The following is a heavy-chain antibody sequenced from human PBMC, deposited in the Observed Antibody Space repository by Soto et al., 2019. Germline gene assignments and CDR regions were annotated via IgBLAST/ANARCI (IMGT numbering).Heavy chain of an antibody. CDR1: GGSISSGGYY. V-gene: IGHV4-31*03. Sequence: QVQLQESGPGLVKPSQTLSLTCTVSGGSISSGGYYWSWIRQHPGKGLEWIGYIYYSGSTYYIPSLKRRVTISVDTSNNQFSLKLSSVTASDTAVYYCARVQWLRYDPYYYYGMDVWGQGTTVTVSS. CDR2: IYYSGST. J-gene: IGHJ6*02. D-gene: IGHD5-12*01. CDR3: ARVQWLRYDPYYYYGMDV.